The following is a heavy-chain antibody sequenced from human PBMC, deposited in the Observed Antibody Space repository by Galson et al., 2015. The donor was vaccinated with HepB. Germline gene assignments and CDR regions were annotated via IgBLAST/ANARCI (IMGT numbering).Heavy chain of an antibody. J-gene: IGHJ5*02. V-gene: IGHV1-69*13. CDR1: GGTFRTYG. D-gene: IGHD3-3*01. Sequence: SVKVSCKGSGGTFRTYGINWVRQAPGQGLEWMGGIIPVFGTPNYAQGFQGRVTITADESTSTVYMELSSLRSEDTAVYFCARVSQFFLDPWGQGTQVTVSS. CDR2: IIPVFGTP. CDR3: ARVSQFFLDP.